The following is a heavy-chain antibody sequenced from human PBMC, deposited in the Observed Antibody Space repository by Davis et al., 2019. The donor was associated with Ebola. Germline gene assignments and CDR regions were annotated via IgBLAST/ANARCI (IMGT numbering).Heavy chain of an antibody. J-gene: IGHJ3*01. D-gene: IGHD3-10*01. CDR1: GFTFVSYA. CDR2: ISSNGGET. CDR3: VKGPYSIMVGAFEV. Sequence: GESLKISCSGSGFTFVSYAMHWVRQAPGKGLEYISAISSNGGETYYADSVKGRFTISRDNSKNTVDLQMTSLRPEDTAVYYCVKGPYSIMVGAFEVWGQGTVVTVSS. V-gene: IGHV3-64D*08.